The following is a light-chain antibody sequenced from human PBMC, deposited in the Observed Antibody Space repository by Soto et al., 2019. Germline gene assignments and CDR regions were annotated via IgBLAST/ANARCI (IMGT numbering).Light chain of an antibody. CDR3: KKYGSSPIT. V-gene: IGKV3-20*01. Sequence: DIVMTKSPGNLSWSPGERATLSCRASQSVSRIYLAWYQQKPGQAPRLLIYATSSRATGIPDRFSASGSGTDFSLTISRLEPEDFAVYYCKKYGSSPITFGQGTLLDIK. CDR1: QSVSRIY. CDR2: ATS. J-gene: IGKJ5*01.